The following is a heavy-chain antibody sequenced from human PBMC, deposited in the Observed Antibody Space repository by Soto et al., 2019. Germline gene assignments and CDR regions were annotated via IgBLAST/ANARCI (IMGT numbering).Heavy chain of an antibody. CDR3: AKNRPRTGRFDY. Sequence: PSETLSLTCAVYGGSFSGYYWSWIRQPPGKGLEWIGEINHSGSTNYNPSLKSRVTISVDTSKNQFSLKLSSVTAADTAVYYCAKNRPRTGRFDYWGQGTSVPVSS. CDR1: GGSFSGYY. V-gene: IGHV4-34*01. CDR2: INHSGST. J-gene: IGHJ4*02.